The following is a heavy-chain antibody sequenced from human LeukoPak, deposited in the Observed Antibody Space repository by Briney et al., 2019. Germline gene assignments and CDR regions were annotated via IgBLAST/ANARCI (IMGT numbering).Heavy chain of an antibody. CDR3: ARTKTATNWFDP. CDR2: INPNSGGT. J-gene: IGHJ5*02. Sequence: GASVKVSCKASGYTFTGYYMHWVRQAPGQGLEWMGWINPNSGGTNYAQEFQGRVTMTRDTSISTAYMELSRLRSDDTAVYYCARTKTATNWFDPWGQGTLVTVSS. D-gene: IGHD2-21*02. V-gene: IGHV1-2*02. CDR1: GYTFTGYY.